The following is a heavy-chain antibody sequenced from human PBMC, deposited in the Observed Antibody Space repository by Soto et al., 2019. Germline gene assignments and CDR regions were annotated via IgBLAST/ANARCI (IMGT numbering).Heavy chain of an antibody. CDR2: IYSGGTT. CDR3: ARSTEWNAFEL. Sequence: EQLVETGGGMIQPGGSLRLSCAVSGFTVIRDYMNWVRQAPGKGLEGVSVIYSGGTTYHANSVKGRFTISRDNAGNTLLLQMNSLRAEDTAMYYCARSTEWNAFELWGQGTMVTVSS. CDR1: GFTVIRDY. V-gene: IGHV3-53*02. D-gene: IGHD3-3*01. J-gene: IGHJ3*01.